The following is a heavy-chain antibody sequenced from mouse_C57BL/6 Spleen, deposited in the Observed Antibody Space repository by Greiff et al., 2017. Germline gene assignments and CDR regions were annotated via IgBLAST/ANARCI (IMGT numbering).Heavy chain of an antibody. D-gene: IGHD2-3*01. CDR1: GYTFTDYE. CDR3: TRGKIYDGYYGGY. J-gene: IGHJ2*01. V-gene: IGHV1-15*01. CDR2: IDPETGGT. Sequence: QVQLKESGAELVRPGASVTLSCKASGYTFTDYEMHWVKQTPVHGLEWIGAIDPETGGTAYNQKFKGKAILTADKSSSTAYMERRSLTSEDSAVYYCTRGKIYDGYYGGYWGQGTTLTVSS.